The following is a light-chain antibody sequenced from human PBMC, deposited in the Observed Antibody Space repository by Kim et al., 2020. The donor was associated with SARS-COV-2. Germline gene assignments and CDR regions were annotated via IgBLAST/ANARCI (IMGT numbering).Light chain of an antibody. V-gene: IGLV1-51*01. CDR2: DKS. J-gene: IGLJ2*01. Sequence: QTSTTVCLESTPKIGNNYGSCYEHLPGTAPKLLIYDKSSRPSGMPDRFSASKSGTSATLGITGLQTGDEADYYCGTWDSSLSAVVFGGGTQLTVL. CDR1: TPKIGNNY. CDR3: GTWDSSLSAVV.